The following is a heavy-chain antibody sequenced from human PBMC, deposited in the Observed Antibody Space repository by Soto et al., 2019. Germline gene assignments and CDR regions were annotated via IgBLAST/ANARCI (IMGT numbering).Heavy chain of an antibody. CDR1: GGCVSSGSYY. J-gene: IGHJ4*02. CDR2: IYYSGST. Sequence: SYTLSLTCTVAGGCVSSGSYYWSWIRQPPGKGLEWIGYIYYSGSTNYNPSLKSRVTISVDTSKNQFSLKLSSVTAADTAVYYCAREYSSSSSFDYWGQGTLVTASS. CDR3: AREYSSSSSFDY. V-gene: IGHV4-61*01. D-gene: IGHD6-6*01.